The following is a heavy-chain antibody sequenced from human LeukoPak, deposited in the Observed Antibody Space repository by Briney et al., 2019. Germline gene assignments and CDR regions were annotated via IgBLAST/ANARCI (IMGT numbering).Heavy chain of an antibody. J-gene: IGHJ3*02. V-gene: IGHV3-13*01. CDR3: ASIVGATIRRIDAFDI. CDR1: GFTFRRYD. Sequence: GGSLRLSCAASGFTFRRYDMHWVRQAPGRGLEWISAIGTASDTYYPGSVKGRFTISRENAENSVYLQMNNLRAEDTAVYYCASIVGATIRRIDAFDIWGQGTMVTVSS. CDR2: IGTASDT. D-gene: IGHD1-26*01.